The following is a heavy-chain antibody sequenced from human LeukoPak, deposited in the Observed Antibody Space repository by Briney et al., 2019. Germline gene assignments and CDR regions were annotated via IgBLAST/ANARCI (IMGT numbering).Heavy chain of an antibody. CDR3: AKLSYIAAAAPHFDY. V-gene: IGHV3-23*01. CDR2: ISGSGGST. Sequence: GGSLRLSCAASGFTFSGYAMSWVRQAPGKGLEWVSAISGSGGSTYYADSVKGRFTISRDNSKNTLYLQMNSLRAEDTAVYYCAKLSYIAAAAPHFDYWGQGTLVTVSS. D-gene: IGHD6-13*01. CDR1: GFTFSGYA. J-gene: IGHJ4*02.